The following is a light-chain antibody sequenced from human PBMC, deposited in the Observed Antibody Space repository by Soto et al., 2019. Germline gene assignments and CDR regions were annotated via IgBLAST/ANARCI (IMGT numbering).Light chain of an antibody. Sequence: DLQMTQSPSPLSASVGDRVTISCRASQSISSYLNWYQQKPGKAPKLLIYAASSLQSGVPSRFSGSGSGTDFTLTISSLQPEDFATYYCQQSYSKTFGQGTKVEIK. CDR3: QQSYSKT. CDR1: QSISSY. V-gene: IGKV1-39*01. CDR2: AAS. J-gene: IGKJ1*01.